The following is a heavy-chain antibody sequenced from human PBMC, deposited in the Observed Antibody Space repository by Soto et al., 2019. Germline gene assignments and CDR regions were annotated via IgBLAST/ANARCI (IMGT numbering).Heavy chain of an antibody. D-gene: IGHD2-8*01. CDR1: GFTFSSYG. CDR3: AKAGGLYATRNYYFDY. CDR2: ISYDGSNK. J-gene: IGHJ4*02. Sequence: QVQLVESGGGVVQPGRSLRLSCAASGFTFSSYGMHWVRQAPGKGLEWVAVISYDGSNKYYADSVKGRFTISRDNSKNTLYLQMNSLRAEDTAVYYCAKAGGLYATRNYYFDYWGQGTLVTVSS. V-gene: IGHV3-30*18.